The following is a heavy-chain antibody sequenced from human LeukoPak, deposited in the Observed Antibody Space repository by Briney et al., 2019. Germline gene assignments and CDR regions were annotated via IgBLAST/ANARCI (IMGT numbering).Heavy chain of an antibody. Sequence: PGRSLRLSCAASGFTFSNYGMHWVRQAPGRGLECVAVIWYDGKHQYYADSVKGRFNISRDNPKNMLYLQMNSLRVEDTAVYYCAKGPTQVLRFLRDGKTYYMDVWGKGTSVLVPS. CDR3: AKGPTQVLRFLRDGKTYYMDV. CDR2: IWYDGKHQ. J-gene: IGHJ6*03. V-gene: IGHV3-33*06. D-gene: IGHD3-3*01. CDR1: GFTFSNYG.